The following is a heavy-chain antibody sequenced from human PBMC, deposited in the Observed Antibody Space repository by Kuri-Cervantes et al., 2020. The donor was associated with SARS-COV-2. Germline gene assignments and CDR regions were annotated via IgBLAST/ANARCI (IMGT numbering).Heavy chain of an antibody. Sequence: ASVKVSCKASGYIFTASYMHWVRQAPGQGLEWMGWINPNSGGTNYAQKFQGRVTMTRDTSISTAYMELNRLRSDDTVVYYCATDIRAVTTSFKYYFDYWGQGTLVTVSS. D-gene: IGHD4-17*01. V-gene: IGHV1-2*02. J-gene: IGHJ4*02. CDR1: GYIFTASY. CDR2: INPNSGGT. CDR3: ATDIRAVTTSFKYYFDY.